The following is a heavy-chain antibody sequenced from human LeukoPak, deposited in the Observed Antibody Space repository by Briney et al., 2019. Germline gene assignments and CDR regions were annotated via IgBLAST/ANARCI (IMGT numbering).Heavy chain of an antibody. D-gene: IGHD1-26*01. CDR1: GFTFDDYA. Sequence: GGSLRLSCAASGFTFDDYAMHWVRQAPGKGLEWVSGISWNSGSIGYADSVKGRFTISRDNAKNSLYLQMNSLRAEDTALYYCAKDMGWELPAHDAFDIWGQGTMVTVSS. CDR3: AKDMGWELPAHDAFDI. J-gene: IGHJ3*02. V-gene: IGHV3-9*01. CDR2: ISWNSGSI.